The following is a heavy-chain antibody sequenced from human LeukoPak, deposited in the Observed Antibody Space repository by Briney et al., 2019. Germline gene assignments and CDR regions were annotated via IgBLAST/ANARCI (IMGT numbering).Heavy chain of an antibody. V-gene: IGHV3-53*05. CDR1: GFTVSSNY. Sequence: GGPLRLSCAASGFTVSSNYMSWVRQAPGKGLEWVSVIYSGGSTYYADSVKGRFTISRDNSKNTLYLQMNSLRAEDTAVYYCAKDMVTTKYNWFDPWGQGTLVTVSS. CDR3: AKDMVTTKYNWFDP. D-gene: IGHD4-17*01. CDR2: IYSGGST. J-gene: IGHJ5*02.